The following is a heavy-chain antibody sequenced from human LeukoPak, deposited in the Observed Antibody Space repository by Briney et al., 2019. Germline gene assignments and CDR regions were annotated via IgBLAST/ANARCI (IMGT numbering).Heavy chain of an antibody. D-gene: IGHD6-19*01. J-gene: IGHJ6*03. V-gene: IGHV3-23*01. CDR2: ISGSGGST. CDR3: AKAPGSSGWYIGVRYYYYYYMDV. Sequence: GGSLRLSCAASGFTFSSYAMSWVRQAPGKGLEWVSGISGSGGSTYYADSVKGRFTISRDNSKNTLYLQMNSLRAEDTAVYYCAKAPGSSGWYIGVRYYYYYYMDVWGKGTTVTVSS. CDR1: GFTFSSYA.